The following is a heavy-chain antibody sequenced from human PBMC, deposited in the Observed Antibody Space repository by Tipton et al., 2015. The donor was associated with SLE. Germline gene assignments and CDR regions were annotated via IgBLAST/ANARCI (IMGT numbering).Heavy chain of an antibody. Sequence: TLSLTCTVSGGSISSGSYYWSWIRQPPGKGLEWIGEINHSGSTNYNPSLKSRVTISVDTSKNQFSLKLSSVTAADTAVYYCARGDLTVADYWGQGTLVTVSS. CDR1: GGSISSGSYY. J-gene: IGHJ4*02. V-gene: IGHV4-39*07. CDR3: ARGDLTVADY. D-gene: IGHD7-27*01. CDR2: INHSGST.